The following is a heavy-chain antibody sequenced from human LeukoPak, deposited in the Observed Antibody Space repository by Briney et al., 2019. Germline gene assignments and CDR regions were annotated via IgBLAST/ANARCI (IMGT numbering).Heavy chain of an antibody. CDR3: AKDSYGGNPGYFDY. Sequence: SGGSLRLSCAASGFTFSSYALSWVRQAPGKGLEWVSAISGSGGSTYYADSVKGRFTISRDNSKNTLYLQMNSLRAEDTAVYYCAKDSYGGNPGYFDYWGQGTLVTVSS. CDR2: ISGSGGST. V-gene: IGHV3-23*01. D-gene: IGHD4-23*01. CDR1: GFTFSSYA. J-gene: IGHJ4*02.